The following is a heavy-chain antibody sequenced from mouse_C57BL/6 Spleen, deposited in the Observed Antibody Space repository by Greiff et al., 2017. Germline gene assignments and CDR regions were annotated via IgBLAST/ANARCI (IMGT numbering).Heavy chain of an antibody. Sequence: EVMLVESGGGLVQPGGSLKLSCAASGFTFSDYGMAWVRQAPRKGPEWVAFISNLAYSIYYADTVTGRFTLSRENATNTLYLEMSRLRSEDTAMYYCARDKGNDYGSGYFDDWGQGTTLTVSS. CDR1: GFTFSDYG. CDR3: ARDKGNDYGSGYFDD. CDR2: ISNLAYSI. D-gene: IGHD1-1*01. V-gene: IGHV5-15*01. J-gene: IGHJ2*01.